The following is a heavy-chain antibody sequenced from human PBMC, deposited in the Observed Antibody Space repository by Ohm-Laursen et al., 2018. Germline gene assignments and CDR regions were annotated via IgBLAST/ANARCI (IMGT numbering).Heavy chain of an antibody. CDR2: ISYDGSNK. CDR3: AREEGSFDY. J-gene: IGHJ4*02. Sequence: SLRLSCTASGFTFSSYGMHWVRQAPGKGLEWVAVISYDGSNKYYADSVKGRFTISRDNSKNTLYLQMNSLRAEDTAVYYCAREEGSFDYWGQGTLVTVSS. CDR1: GFTFSSYG. V-gene: IGHV3-30*03. D-gene: IGHD3-10*01.